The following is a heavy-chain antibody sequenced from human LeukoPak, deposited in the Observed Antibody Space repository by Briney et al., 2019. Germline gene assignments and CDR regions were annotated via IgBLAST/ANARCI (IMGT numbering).Heavy chain of an antibody. CDR2: IIPILGIA. CDR3: AREQQEYFDY. CDR1: GGTFSSYA. J-gene: IGHJ4*02. Sequence: GASVKVSCKASGGTFSSYAISWVRQAPGQGLEWIGRIIPILGIANYAQKFQGRVTITADKSTSTAYMELSSLRSEDTAVYYCAREQQEYFDYWGRGTLVTVSS. V-gene: IGHV1-69*04. D-gene: IGHD6-13*01.